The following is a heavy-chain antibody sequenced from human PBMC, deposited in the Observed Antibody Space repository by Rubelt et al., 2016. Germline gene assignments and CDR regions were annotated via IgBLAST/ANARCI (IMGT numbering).Heavy chain of an antibody. J-gene: IGHJ6*02. CDR1: GFTVSSNY. CDR3: AREVWFYGMDV. Sequence: EVQLVESGGGLVQPGGSLRLSCAASGFTVSSNYMSWVRQAPGKGLEWVSVIYSGAITYYAHSVQGRFPISGDESKTRLYLQMDRLRCGDTAAYDCAREVWFYGMDVWGQGTTVTVSS. V-gene: IGHV3-66*01. D-gene: IGHD3-9*01. CDR2: IYSGAIT.